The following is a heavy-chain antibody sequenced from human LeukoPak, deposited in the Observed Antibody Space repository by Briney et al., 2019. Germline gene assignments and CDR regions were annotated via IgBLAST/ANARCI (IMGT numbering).Heavy chain of an antibody. J-gene: IGHJ5*02. V-gene: IGHV1-3*01. CDR2: INAGNGNT. CDR1: GYTFTSYA. D-gene: IGHD3-10*01. CDR3: AREGDGESRPNPYNWFDP. Sequence: ASVKVSCKASGYTFTSYAMHWVRQAPGQRLEWMGWINAGNGNTKYSQEFQGRVTITRDTSASTAYMELRSLRSDDTAVYYCAREGDGESRPNPYNWFDPWGQGTLVTVSS.